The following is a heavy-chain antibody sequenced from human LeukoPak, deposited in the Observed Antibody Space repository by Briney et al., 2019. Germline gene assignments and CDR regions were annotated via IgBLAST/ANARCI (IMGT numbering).Heavy chain of an antibody. Sequence: GGSLRLSCAASGFTVSSNYMSWVRQAPGKGLEWVSVIYSDGRTYYADSVKGRFTISRDNSKNTLYLETNSLRAEDTAVYYCARGRTSDYWGQGTLVTVSS. V-gene: IGHV3-53*01. CDR2: IYSDGRT. CDR1: GFTVSSNY. CDR3: ARGRTSDY. J-gene: IGHJ4*02. D-gene: IGHD1-1*01.